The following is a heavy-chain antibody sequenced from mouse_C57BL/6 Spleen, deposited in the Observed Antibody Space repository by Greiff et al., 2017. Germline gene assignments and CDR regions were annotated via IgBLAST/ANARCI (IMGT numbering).Heavy chain of an antibody. CDR2: ISSGSSTI. V-gene: IGHV5-17*01. CDR3: ARTSAYDYDEGDWYFDV. CDR1: GFTFSDYG. Sequence: EVHLVESGGGLVKPGGSLKLSCAASGFTFSDYGMHWVRQAPEKGLEWVAYISSGSSTIYYADTVKGRFTISRDNAKNTLFLQMTSLRSEETAMYYCARTSAYDYDEGDWYFDVWGTGTTVTVSS. J-gene: IGHJ1*03. D-gene: IGHD2-4*01.